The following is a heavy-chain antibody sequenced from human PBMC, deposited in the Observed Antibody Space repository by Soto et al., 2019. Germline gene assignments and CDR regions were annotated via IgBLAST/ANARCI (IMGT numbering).Heavy chain of an antibody. CDR2: IYYSGST. CDR1: CGSISSGDYY. V-gene: IGHV4-30-4*01. J-gene: IGHJ4*02. CDR3: ARAKVAFTNGVCYKSPRFGY. D-gene: IGHD2-8*01. Sequence: SETLSLTCTVSCGSISSGDYYWSWIRQPPVKGLEWIEYIYYSGSTDYNPSLKSRVTISVDTSKNQFSLRLSPVTAGDAAVYYCARAKVAFTNGVCYKSPRFGYWGQGTLVTVS.